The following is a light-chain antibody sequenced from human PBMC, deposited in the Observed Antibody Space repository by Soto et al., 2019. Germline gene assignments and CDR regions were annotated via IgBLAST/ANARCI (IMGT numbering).Light chain of an antibody. CDR1: SSDVGRYNY. Sequence: QSALTQPRSVSGSPGQSVTISCTGTSSDVGRYNYFSWYQQLPGKAPKLMIYDVSKRPSGVHDRFSGSKSGNTASLTISGLQAEDEAEYYCCSYAGSYTSLFGGGTKVTVL. J-gene: IGLJ2*01. V-gene: IGLV2-11*01. CDR3: CSYAGSYTSL. CDR2: DVS.